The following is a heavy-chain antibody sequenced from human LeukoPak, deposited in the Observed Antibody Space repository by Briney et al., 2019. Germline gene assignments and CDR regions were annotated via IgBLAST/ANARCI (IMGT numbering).Heavy chain of an antibody. D-gene: IGHD3-22*01. CDR2: IYTSGST. V-gene: IGHV4-4*07. Sequence: PSETLSLTCTVSGGSISSYYWSWIRQPAGKGLEWIGRIYTSGSTNYNPSLKSRVTISVDTSKNQFSLKLSSVTAADTAVYYCARVHARPDPYDSSGYYSYYFDYWGQGTLVTVSS. J-gene: IGHJ4*02. CDR3: ARVHARPDPYDSSGYYSYYFDY. CDR1: GGSISSYY.